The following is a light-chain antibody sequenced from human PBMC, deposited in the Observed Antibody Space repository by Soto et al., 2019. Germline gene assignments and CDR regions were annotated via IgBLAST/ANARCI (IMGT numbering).Light chain of an antibody. Sequence: EIVLKHYTATVSLSPEERATLSCRASQSVISYLAWYQQKPGQAPRLLIYDASNRATGIPARFSGSGSGADCVVTECSLAPEQFVLYIGPQRRRPQAVGQGTKVDIK. CDR3: PQRRRPQA. CDR2: DAS. V-gene: IGKV3-11*01. CDR1: QSVISY. J-gene: IGKJ1*01.